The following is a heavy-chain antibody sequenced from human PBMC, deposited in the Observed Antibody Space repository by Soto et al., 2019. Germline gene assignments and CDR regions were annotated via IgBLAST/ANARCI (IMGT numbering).Heavy chain of an antibody. CDR2: ISHDGINK. V-gene: IGHV3-30-3*01. D-gene: IGHD2-2*01. Sequence: QVLLVDSGGGVVQPGRSLRLSCAASGFTFSSYAMNWVRQAPGKGLEWVALISHDGINKYYADSVRGRFTISRDSSTNKLYLQMNSLRAADTAVYYCVRGPSTSCHLGSYYWGQGTLVTVSS. J-gene: IGHJ4*02. CDR1: GFTFSSYA. CDR3: VRGPSTSCHLGSYY.